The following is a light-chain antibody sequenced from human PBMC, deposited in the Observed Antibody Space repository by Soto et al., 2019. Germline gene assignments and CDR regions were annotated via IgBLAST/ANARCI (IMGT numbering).Light chain of an antibody. Sequence: EIVLTQSPATLSVSPGERATLSCRASQSVNKHLAWYQHRPGQAPRLLIYDTSYRAAGIPARFSGRGSGTEFTFTISSLQSEDFAVYHCQQYHDWPITFGQGTRLEIK. CDR1: QSVNKH. CDR3: QQYHDWPIT. J-gene: IGKJ5*01. V-gene: IGKV3D-15*01. CDR2: DTS.